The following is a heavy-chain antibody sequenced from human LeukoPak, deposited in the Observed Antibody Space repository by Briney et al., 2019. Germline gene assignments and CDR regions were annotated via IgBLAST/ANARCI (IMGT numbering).Heavy chain of an antibody. Sequence: SVKVSCKASGGTFSIYAISWVRQAPGQGLEWMGGIIPIFGTANYAQKFQGRVTITADESTSTAYMELSSLRSEGTAVYYCARGVWSGHYTYQYYFDYWGQGTLVTVSS. V-gene: IGHV1-69*13. J-gene: IGHJ4*02. CDR1: GGTFSIYA. CDR3: ARGVWSGHYTYQYYFDY. D-gene: IGHD3-3*01. CDR2: IIPIFGTA.